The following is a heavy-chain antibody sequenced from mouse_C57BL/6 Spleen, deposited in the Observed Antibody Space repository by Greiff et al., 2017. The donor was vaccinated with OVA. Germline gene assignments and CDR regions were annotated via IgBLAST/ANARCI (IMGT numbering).Heavy chain of an antibody. CDR1: GYTFTSYT. V-gene: IGHV1-4*01. D-gene: IGHD3-2*02. J-gene: IGHJ2*01. CDR2: INPSSGYT. Sequence: QVQLQQSGAELARPGASVKMSCKASGYTFTSYTMHWVKQRPGQGLEWIGYINPSSGYTKYNQKFKDKATLTADKSSSTAYMQLSSLTSEDSAVYYCARRRETAQATGYFDYWGQGTTLTVS. CDR3: ARRRETAQATGYFDY.